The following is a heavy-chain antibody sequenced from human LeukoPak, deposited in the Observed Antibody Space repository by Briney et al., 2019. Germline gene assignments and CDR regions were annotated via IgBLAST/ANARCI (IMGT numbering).Heavy chain of an antibody. CDR3: ANGSWYFFGAFDI. J-gene: IGHJ3*02. CDR1: GYTFTSYD. V-gene: IGHV1-8*01. D-gene: IGHD6-13*01. CDR2: MNPNSGNT. Sequence: ASVKVSCKASGYTFTSYDINWVRQATGQGLEWMGWMNPNSGNTGYAQKFQGRVTMTRNTSISTAYMELSSLRSEDTAVYYCANGSWYFFGAFDIWGQGTMVTVSS.